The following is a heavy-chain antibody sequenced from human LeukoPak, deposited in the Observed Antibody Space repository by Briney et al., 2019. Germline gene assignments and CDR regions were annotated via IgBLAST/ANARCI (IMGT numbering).Heavy chain of an antibody. V-gene: IGHV4-4*09. Sequence: SDTPSLNCTVSGVSIIDYDWSWIRQPPGRGLEWIGSIYTSGSTYFNPSLKSRVAISVDTSKNRFSLSLTSVTAADTALFYCARLKPHFLGTFDSWGQGALVTVSS. CDR2: IYTSGST. J-gene: IGHJ4*02. CDR1: GVSIIDYD. CDR3: ARLKPHFLGTFDS. D-gene: IGHD7-27*01.